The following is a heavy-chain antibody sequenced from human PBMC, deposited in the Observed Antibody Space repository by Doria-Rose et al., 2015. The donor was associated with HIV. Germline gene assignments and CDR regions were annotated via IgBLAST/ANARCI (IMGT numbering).Heavy chain of an antibody. V-gene: IGHV2-26*01. D-gene: IGHD6-13*01. CDR3: ARIKSSRWYHKYYFDF. Sequence: SGPVLVKPTETLTLTCTVSGVSLSSPGMGVSWIRQPPGKALEWLANIFSDDERSYKTSLKCRLTISRGTSKSQVVLTMTDTDPVDTATYYCARIKSSRWYHKYYFDFWGQGTLVIVSA. J-gene: IGHJ4*02. CDR1: GVSLSSPGMG. CDR2: IFSDDER.